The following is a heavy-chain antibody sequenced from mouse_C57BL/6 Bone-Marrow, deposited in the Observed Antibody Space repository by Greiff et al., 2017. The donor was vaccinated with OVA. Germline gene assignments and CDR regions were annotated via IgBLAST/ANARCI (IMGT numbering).Heavy chain of an antibody. CDR2: ISGGGGNT. CDR1: GFTFSSYT. CDR3: ARVITSVVEGC. V-gene: IGHV5-9*01. D-gene: IGHD1-1*01. Sequence: EVHLVESGGGLVKPGGSLKLSCAASGFTFSSYTMPWVRQTPEKGLEWVATISGGGGNTYYPDSVKGRFTISRDNAKNTLYLQMSSLRSEDTALYYCARVITSVVEGCWGQGTTLTVST. J-gene: IGHJ2*01.